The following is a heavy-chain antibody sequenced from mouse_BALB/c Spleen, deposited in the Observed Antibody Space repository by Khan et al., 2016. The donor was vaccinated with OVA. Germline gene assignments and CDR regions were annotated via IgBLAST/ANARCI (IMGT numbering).Heavy chain of an antibody. Sequence: VQLVESGPGLVAPSQSLSITCTVSGFSLTGYGVNWVRQPPGKGLEWLGMIWGDGSTDYNSALKSRLNLSKDNSKSQVFLTMNSLQTDDTARYYCARAYYGNYREAMDYWGHGTSVTVSS. V-gene: IGHV2-6-7*01. D-gene: IGHD2-10*01. CDR1: GFSLTGYG. CDR2: IWGDGST. CDR3: ARAYYGNYREAMDY. J-gene: IGHJ4*01.